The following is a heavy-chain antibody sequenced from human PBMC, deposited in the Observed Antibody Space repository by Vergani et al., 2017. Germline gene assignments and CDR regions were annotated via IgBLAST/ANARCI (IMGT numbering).Heavy chain of an antibody. J-gene: IGHJ4*02. CDR1: GFTFSSYS. Sequence: EVQLVESGGGLVKPGGSQRLSCAASGFTFSSYSMNWVRQAPGKGLEWVSSISSSSSYIYYADSVKGRFTISRDNAKNSLYLQMNSLRAEDTAVYYCARQGIYSSGRDYWGQGTLVTVSS. CDR3: ARQGIYSSGRDY. CDR2: ISSSSSYI. D-gene: IGHD6-19*01. V-gene: IGHV3-21*01.